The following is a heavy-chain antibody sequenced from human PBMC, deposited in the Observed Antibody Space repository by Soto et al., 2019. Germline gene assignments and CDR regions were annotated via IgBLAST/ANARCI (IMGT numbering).Heavy chain of an antibody. CDR3: ADRTGFAY. CDR2: ISGSGGGT. CDR1: GYTFSSFD. V-gene: IGHV3-23*01. J-gene: IGHJ4*02. Sequence: EVQLWESGGGLVQPGGSLRLSCAVSGYTFSSFDMSWVRQAPGKGLEWVSTISGSGGGTNYADSVKGRFTISRDISNYTVYLQMNGLRAEDTAVYYCADRTGFAYWGQGALVTVSS.